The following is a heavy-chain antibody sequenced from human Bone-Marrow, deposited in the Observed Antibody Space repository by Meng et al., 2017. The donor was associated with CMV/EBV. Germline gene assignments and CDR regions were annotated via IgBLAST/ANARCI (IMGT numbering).Heavy chain of an antibody. CDR3: ARARTPYDL. CDR2: INPNNGGT. J-gene: IGHJ2*01. CDR1: GYTFTDYY. V-gene: IGHV1-2*02. Sequence: QVQLVQSGAEVKRPGASVKVSCKASGYTFTDYYMHWVRQAPGHGLEWVGWINPNNGGTNYAQRFQGRVTMTRDTSISTAYMELSGLRSDDTAVYYCARARTPYDLWGRGTLVTGYS.